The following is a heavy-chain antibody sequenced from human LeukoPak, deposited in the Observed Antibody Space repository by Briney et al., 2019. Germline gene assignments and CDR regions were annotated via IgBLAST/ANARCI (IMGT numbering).Heavy chain of an antibody. D-gene: IGHD3-9*01. J-gene: IGHJ6*03. CDR3: ARGVRYFDPLGYYMDV. CDR2: ISTSAST. CDR1: GGSISSTY. Sequence: PSETLSLTCTVSGGSISSTYWSWIRQPAGKGLEWIVRISTSASTTNNPSLNSRVTMSVDTSKNQFFLKLSSVTAADTAVYYCARGVRYFDPLGYYMDVWGKGTTVTVSS. V-gene: IGHV4-4*07.